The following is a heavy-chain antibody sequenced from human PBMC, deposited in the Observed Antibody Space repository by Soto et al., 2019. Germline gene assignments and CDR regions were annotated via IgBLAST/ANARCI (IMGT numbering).Heavy chain of an antibody. Sequence: EVQLVESGGGLVQPGGSLRLSCAASGFTFSSYWMSWVRQAPGKGLEWVANIKQDGSEKYYVDSVKGRFTISRDNAKNSLYPQMNSPRAEDTAVYYCAGSGAARPDRVYFDYWGQGTLVTVSS. V-gene: IGHV3-7*03. CDR3: AGSGAARPDRVYFDY. J-gene: IGHJ4*02. CDR1: GFTFSSYW. D-gene: IGHD6-6*01. CDR2: IKQDGSEK.